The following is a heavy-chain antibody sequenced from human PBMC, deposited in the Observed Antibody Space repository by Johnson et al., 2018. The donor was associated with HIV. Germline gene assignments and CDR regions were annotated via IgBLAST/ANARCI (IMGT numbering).Heavy chain of an antibody. CDR2: ISYDGSNE. D-gene: IGHD2-2*01. V-gene: IGHV3-30*04. Sequence: QVQLVESGGGVVQPGRSLRLSCAASGFTFSGYAMHWVRQAPGKGLEWVAVISYDGSNEYYSDSVKGRFTISRDNSKNTLYLQMNSLRAEDTAVYYCARDYRNRYYSSSYEAFEIWGQGTMVTVSS. J-gene: IGHJ3*02. CDR3: ARDYRNRYYSSSYEAFEI. CDR1: GFTFSGYA.